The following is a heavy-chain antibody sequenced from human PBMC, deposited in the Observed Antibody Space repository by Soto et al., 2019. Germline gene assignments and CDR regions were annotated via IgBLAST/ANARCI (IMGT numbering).Heavy chain of an antibody. Sequence: SETLSLTCTVSGGSISRSSYYWGWIRQPPGKGLEWIGSIYYSGSTYYNPSLKSRVTISIDTSKNQFSLKLSSVTAADTAVYYCARHDYGGFGLWSQGTLVTVSS. D-gene: IGHD4-17*01. CDR3: ARHDYGGFGL. CDR1: GGSISRSSYY. V-gene: IGHV4-39*01. J-gene: IGHJ4*02. CDR2: IYYSGST.